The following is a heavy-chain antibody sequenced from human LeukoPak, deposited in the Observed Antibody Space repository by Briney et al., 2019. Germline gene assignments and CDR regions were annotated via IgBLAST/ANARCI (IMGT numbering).Heavy chain of an antibody. V-gene: IGHV4-59*08. CDR2: IYYSGST. Sequence: SETLSLTCTVSGGSISSYYWSWIRQPPGKGLEWIGYIYYSGSTNYNPSLKSRVTISVDTSKNQFSLKLSSVTAADTAVYYCARQGYYDFWSGQSAFDIWGQGTMVTVSS. J-gene: IGHJ3*02. CDR1: GGSISSYY. CDR3: ARQGYYDFWSGQSAFDI. D-gene: IGHD3-3*01.